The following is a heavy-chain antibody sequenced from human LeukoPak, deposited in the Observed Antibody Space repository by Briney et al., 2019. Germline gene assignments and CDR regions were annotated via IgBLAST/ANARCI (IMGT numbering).Heavy chain of an antibody. V-gene: IGHV4-4*07. Sequence: PSETLSLTCTVSGGSISSHYWSWIRQPAGKGLEWIGRIYTSGSTNYNPSLKSRVTMSVDTSKNQFSLKLSSVTAADTAVYYCARDQGYYDSSGYSDYYYMDVWGKGTTVTVSS. J-gene: IGHJ6*03. CDR1: GGSISSHY. CDR3: ARDQGYYDSSGYSDYYYMDV. CDR2: IYTSGST. D-gene: IGHD3-22*01.